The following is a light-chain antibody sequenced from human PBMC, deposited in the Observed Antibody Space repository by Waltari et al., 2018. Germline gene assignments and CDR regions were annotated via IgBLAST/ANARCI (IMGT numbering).Light chain of an antibody. J-gene: IGLJ2*01. CDR3: QSYDSSLSGVV. CDR2: GNS. V-gene: IGLV1-40*01. Sequence: YHQLPRTAPNFLIYGNSNRSSGVPDRFAGSKSGTSASLAITGLQAEDETDYYCQSYDSSLSGVVFGGGTKLTVL.